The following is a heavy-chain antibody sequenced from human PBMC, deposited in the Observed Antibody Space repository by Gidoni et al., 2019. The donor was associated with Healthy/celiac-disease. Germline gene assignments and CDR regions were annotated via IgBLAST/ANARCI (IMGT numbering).Heavy chain of an antibody. CDR3: ARDLGGGSYYVGYFDL. V-gene: IGHV3-48*03. Sequence: EVQLVESGGGLVQPGGSLRLSCAASGFPFSSYEMNWVRQAPGKGLEWVSYISSSGSTIYYADSVKGRFTISRDNAKNSLYLQMNSLRAEDTAVYYCARDLGGGSYYVGYFDLWGRGTLVTVSS. D-gene: IGHD1-26*01. J-gene: IGHJ2*01. CDR1: GFPFSSYE. CDR2: ISSSGSTI.